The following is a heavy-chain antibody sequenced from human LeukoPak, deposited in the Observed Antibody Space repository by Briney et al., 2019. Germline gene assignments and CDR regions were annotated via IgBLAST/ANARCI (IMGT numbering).Heavy chain of an antibody. CDR2: ISSSSNTI. CDR1: GFTFSGYS. J-gene: IGHJ4*02. V-gene: IGHV3-48*01. CDR3: ARDPEDIDY. D-gene: IGHD2-15*01. Sequence: QTGGSLRLSCAASGFTFSGYSMNWVRQAPGKGLEWVSYISSSSNTIHYADSVKGRFTISRDNAKNSLYLQMNSLRAEDTAVYYCARDPEDIDYWGQGTLVTVSS.